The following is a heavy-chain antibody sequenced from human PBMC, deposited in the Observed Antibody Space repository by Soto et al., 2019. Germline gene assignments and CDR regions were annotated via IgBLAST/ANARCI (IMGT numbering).Heavy chain of an antibody. D-gene: IGHD6-19*01. Sequence: QVQLQESGPGLVKPSQTLSLTCTVSGGSISSGGYYWSWIRQHPGKGLEWIGYIYYSGSTYYNPSLKSRVTISVDTSKNQFSLKLSSVTAADTAVYYCARGVAVAGPRKSYFDYWGQGTLVTVSS. CDR2: IYYSGST. CDR3: ARGVAVAGPRKSYFDY. J-gene: IGHJ4*02. CDR1: GGSISSGGYY. V-gene: IGHV4-31*03.